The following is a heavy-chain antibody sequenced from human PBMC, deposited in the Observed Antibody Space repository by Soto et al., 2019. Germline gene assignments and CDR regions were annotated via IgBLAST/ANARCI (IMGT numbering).Heavy chain of an antibody. Sequence: QVQLVESGGGVVQPGRSLRLSCAASGFTFSSYGMHWVRQAPGKGLEWVAVISYDGSNKYYADSVKGRFTISRDNSKNTLYLQMNSLRAEDTAVYHCANNHEPAAAVPWFDPWGQGTLVTVSS. V-gene: IGHV3-30*18. J-gene: IGHJ5*02. CDR1: GFTFSSYG. D-gene: IGHD6-13*01. CDR3: ANNHEPAAAVPWFDP. CDR2: ISYDGSNK.